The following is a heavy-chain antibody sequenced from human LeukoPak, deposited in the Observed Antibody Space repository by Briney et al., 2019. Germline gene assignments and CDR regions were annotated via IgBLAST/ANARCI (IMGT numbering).Heavy chain of an antibody. CDR3: AKSSHLGVTVTADY. CDR1: GFTFSSYG. J-gene: IGHJ4*02. Sequence: PGRSLRLXCAASGFTFSSYGMHWVRQAPGKGLESVAVIWYDGSNKYYADSMKGRFTISRDNSKNTLYLQMNSLRAEDTAVYYCAKSSHLGVTVTADYWGQGTLVTVSS. D-gene: IGHD4-17*01. CDR2: IWYDGSNK. V-gene: IGHV3-33*06.